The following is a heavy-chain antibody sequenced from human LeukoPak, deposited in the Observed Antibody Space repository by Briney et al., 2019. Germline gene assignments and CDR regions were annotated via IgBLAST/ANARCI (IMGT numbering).Heavy chain of an antibody. CDR2: IDSDGSST. Sequence: GGSLRLSCAASGFTFSSYWMHWVRQVPGKGLVWVSRIDSDGSSTTYADSVQGRFTISRDSAKNTVYLQMNSLRAEDTAVYYCASFDYLTGIDYWGQGTLVTVSS. D-gene: IGHD5-12*01. CDR1: GFTFSSYW. CDR3: ASFDYLTGIDY. V-gene: IGHV3-74*01. J-gene: IGHJ4*02.